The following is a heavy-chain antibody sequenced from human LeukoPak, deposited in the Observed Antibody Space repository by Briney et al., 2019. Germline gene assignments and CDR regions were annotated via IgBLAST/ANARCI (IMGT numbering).Heavy chain of an antibody. Sequence: SETLSLTCAVYGGSFSGYYWSWIRQPPGKGLEWIGEINHSGSTNYNPSLKSRVTISVDTSKNQFSLKLNSVTTADTAVYYCARDTSAGSFWDYWGQGALVTVSS. CDR1: GGSFSGYY. J-gene: IGHJ4*02. D-gene: IGHD1-26*01. CDR2: INHSGST. CDR3: ARDTSAGSFWDY. V-gene: IGHV4-34*01.